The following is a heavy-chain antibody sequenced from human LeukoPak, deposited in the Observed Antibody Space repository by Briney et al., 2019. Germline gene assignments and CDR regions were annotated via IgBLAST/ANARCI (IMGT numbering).Heavy chain of an antibody. D-gene: IGHD6-6*01. CDR1: GYIFTGYY. J-gene: IGHJ4*02. CDR2: MNPNSGGT. CDR3: ARGFLSSPEYSNSSFGF. V-gene: IGHV1-2*02. Sequence: ASVKVSCKASGYIFTGYYMHWVRQAPGQGLEWMGWMNPNSGGTNYAQRFQGRVTMTSDTSTSTAYMELNRLRSDDTVVYFCARGFLSSPEYSNSSFGFWGQGTLVTVST.